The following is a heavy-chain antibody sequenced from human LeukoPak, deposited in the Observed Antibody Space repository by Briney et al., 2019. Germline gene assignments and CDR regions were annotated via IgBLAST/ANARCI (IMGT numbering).Heavy chain of an antibody. Sequence: GGSLRLSCAASGFVFSSFAMTWVRQAPGKGLEWVSYIRSSSSDINYADSVRGRFTISRDSAKNSLYLQMNSLRAEDTAVYYCARAIAVSPWYFDLWGRGTLVTVSS. D-gene: IGHD6-19*01. J-gene: IGHJ2*01. CDR1: GFVFSSFA. CDR3: ARAIAVSPWYFDL. CDR2: IRSSSSDI. V-gene: IGHV3-21*05.